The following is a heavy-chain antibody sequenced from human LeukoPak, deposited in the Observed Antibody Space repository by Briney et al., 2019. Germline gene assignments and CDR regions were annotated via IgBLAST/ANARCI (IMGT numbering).Heavy chain of an antibody. CDR2: ISGSGGST. J-gene: IGHJ4*02. CDR3: AVTGYYRGYFDY. CDR1: GFTFSSYA. D-gene: IGHD3-9*01. V-gene: IGHV3-23*01. Sequence: GGSLRLSCAAPGFTFSSYAMSWVRQAPGKGLEWVSAISGSGGSTYYADSVKGRFTISRDNSKNTLYLQMNSLRAEDTAVYYCAVTGYYRGYFDYWGQGTLVTVSS.